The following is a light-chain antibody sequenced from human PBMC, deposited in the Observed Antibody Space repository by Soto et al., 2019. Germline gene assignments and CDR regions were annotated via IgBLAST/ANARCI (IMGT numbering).Light chain of an antibody. J-gene: IGKJ5*01. CDR3: QQSYMDPIT. Sequence: RITQSPSSFSASTGDRVTITCRASQGISSYLAWYQQKPGKAPNLMIYDASRLQSGVPSRFSGSGGGTDCTLSISSVQPEDVTTYFCQQSYMDPITLGQGTRLEIK. V-gene: IGKV1-8*01. CDR1: QGISSY. CDR2: DAS.